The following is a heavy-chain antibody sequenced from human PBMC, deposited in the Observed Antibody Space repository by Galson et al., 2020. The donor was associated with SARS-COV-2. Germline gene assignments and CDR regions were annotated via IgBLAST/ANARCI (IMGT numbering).Heavy chain of an antibody. J-gene: IGHJ4*02. CDR1: GYTLTELS. CDR2: IIPIFGTA. Sequence: SVKVSCKVSGYTLTELSMHWVRQAPGKGLEWMGGIIPIFGTANYAQKFQGRVTITADESTSTAYMELSSLRSEDTAVYYCARLVYYDSSGYRYWGQGTLVTVSS. V-gene: IGHV1-69*13. D-gene: IGHD3-22*01. CDR3: ARLVYYDSSGYRY.